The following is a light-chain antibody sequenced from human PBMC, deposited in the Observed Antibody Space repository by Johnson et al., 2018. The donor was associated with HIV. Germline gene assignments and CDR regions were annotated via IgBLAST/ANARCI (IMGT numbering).Light chain of an antibody. CDR2: DNN. Sequence: QSVLTQPPSVSAAPGQKVTISCSGSSSNIGNNYVSWYQQLPRSAPKLLIYDNNKRPSGIPDRFSGSKSDTSATLGITGLLTGDEADYYCGTGDSNLSARVFGTGTKVTVL. V-gene: IGLV1-51*01. J-gene: IGLJ1*01. CDR3: GTGDSNLSARV. CDR1: SSNIGNNY.